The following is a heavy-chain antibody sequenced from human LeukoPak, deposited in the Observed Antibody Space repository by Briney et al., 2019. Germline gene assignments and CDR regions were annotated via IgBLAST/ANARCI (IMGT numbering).Heavy chain of an antibody. D-gene: IGHD3-22*01. V-gene: IGHV3-7*03. J-gene: IGHJ3*02. Sequence: GGSLRLSCAASGFTFSSYWMSWVRQAPGKGLEWVANIKQDGSEKYYVDSVKGRFTISRDNSKNSLYLQMNSLRTEDTALYYCAKARGLIGGAFDIWGQGTMVTVSS. CDR2: IKQDGSEK. CDR3: AKARGLIGGAFDI. CDR1: GFTFSSYW.